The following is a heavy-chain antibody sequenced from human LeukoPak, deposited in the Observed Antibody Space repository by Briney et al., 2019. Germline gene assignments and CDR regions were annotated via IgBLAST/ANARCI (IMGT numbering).Heavy chain of an antibody. CDR3: ARQNTPHGNFDY. V-gene: IGHV3-13*01. CDR1: GFTLSNYA. D-gene: IGHD5-24*01. J-gene: IGHJ4*02. CDR2: LGTAGDT. Sequence: PGGSLRLSCAASGFTLSNYAMHWVRQPAGEGLEWVSALGTAGDTFYPGSVKGRFTISRDNAKKSSFLQMNSLRAEDTAVYYCARQNTPHGNFDYWGQGTLVTVSS.